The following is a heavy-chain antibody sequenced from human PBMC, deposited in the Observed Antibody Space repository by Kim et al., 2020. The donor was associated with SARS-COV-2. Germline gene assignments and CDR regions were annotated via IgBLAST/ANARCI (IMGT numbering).Heavy chain of an antibody. CDR1: GFTFSSYS. CDR3: ARDEEGRRYSYGLDVSDY. Sequence: GGSLRLSCAASGFTFSSYSMNWVRQAPGKGLEWVSSISSSSSYIYYADSVKGRFTIYRDNAKNSLYLQMNSLRAEDTAVYYCARDEEGRRYSYGLDVSDYWGQGTLVTVSS. J-gene: IGHJ4*02. D-gene: IGHD5-18*01. CDR2: ISSSSSYI. V-gene: IGHV3-21*01.